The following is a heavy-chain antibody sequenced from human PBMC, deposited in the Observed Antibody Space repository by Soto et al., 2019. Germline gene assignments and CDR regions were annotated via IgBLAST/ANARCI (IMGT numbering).Heavy chain of an antibody. CDR3: ARDRSYSLDV. CDR1: GSTFSNDW. V-gene: IGHV3-74*01. CDR2: INSDGSST. J-gene: IGHJ6*02. Sequence: EVQLVESGGGLLQPGGSLRLSCAVSGSTFSNDWMHWVGQAPGKGLVWVSHINSDGSSTNYADFVKGRFTIARDNAKNTVYLQMNSLRAEDTAVYYCARDRSYSLDVWGQGTTVTVSS.